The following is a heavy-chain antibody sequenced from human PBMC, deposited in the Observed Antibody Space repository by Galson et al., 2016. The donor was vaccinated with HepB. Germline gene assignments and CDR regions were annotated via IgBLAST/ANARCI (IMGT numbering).Heavy chain of an antibody. CDR3: TRVGGPSSIGGYSYYYARDV. CDR2: ISWNGGTI. V-gene: IGHV3-9*01. CDR1: GFNFGGYM. Sequence: SLRLSCAASGFNFGGYMMHWVRQGPGRGLEWVSGISWNGGTIRYADSVRGRFAISRDNAKNSLYLQMNSLRPEDTALYYCTRVGGPSSIGGYSYYYARDVWGQGTTVTVSS. D-gene: IGHD3-16*01. J-gene: IGHJ6*02.